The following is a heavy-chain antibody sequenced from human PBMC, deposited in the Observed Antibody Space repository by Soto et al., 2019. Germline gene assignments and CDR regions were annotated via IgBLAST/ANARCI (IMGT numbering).Heavy chain of an antibody. Sequence: QLQLQESGPGLVKPSETLSLTCTVSGGSIAGRGYYWGWIRQPTGKGLECIGSISYSGTTHYNPCLNSRVPLSVDTSKNQLSLNLSSVTAADSAVYYCARQRVLWSGFPSYFDYWGQGTLVTVSS. V-gene: IGHV4-39*01. D-gene: IGHD3-3*01. CDR1: GGSIAGRGYY. CDR3: ARQRVLWSGFPSYFDY. CDR2: ISYSGTT. J-gene: IGHJ4*02.